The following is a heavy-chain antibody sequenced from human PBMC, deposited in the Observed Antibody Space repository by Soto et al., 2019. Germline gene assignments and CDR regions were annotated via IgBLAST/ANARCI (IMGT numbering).Heavy chain of an antibody. Sequence: QLQLQESGSGLVKPSQTLSLTCAVSGGSITTGGYSWSWIRHPPGKGLEGIGYIYHSGSAYYNPSLNSRVTLPVFTSKNQSSLKLSPVTASDTAVDYSASGGIPMVRGVRLIDYFDYWDQGTLATVAS. J-gene: IGHJ4*02. D-gene: IGHD3-10*01. CDR3: ASGGIPMVRGVRLIDYFDY. CDR1: GGSITTGGYS. CDR2: IYHSGSA. V-gene: IGHV4-30-2*01.